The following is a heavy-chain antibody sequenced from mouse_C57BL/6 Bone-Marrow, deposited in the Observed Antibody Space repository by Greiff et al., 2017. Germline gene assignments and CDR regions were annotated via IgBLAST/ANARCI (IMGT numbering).Heavy chain of an antibody. J-gene: IGHJ2*01. CDR1: GFTFSSYG. CDR2: ISSGGSYT. CDR3: ARHDY. V-gene: IGHV5-6*01. Sequence: EVKLMESGGDLVKPGGSLKLSCAASGFTFSSYGMSWVRQTPDKRLEWVATISSGGSYTYYPDSVKGRFTISRDNAKNTLYLQMSILKSEDTAMYYCARHDYWGQGTTLTVSS.